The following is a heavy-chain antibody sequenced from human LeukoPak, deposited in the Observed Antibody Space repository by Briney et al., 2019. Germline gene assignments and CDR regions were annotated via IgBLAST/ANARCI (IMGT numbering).Heavy chain of an antibody. CDR3: ARSYSGSYYGLFDY. Sequence: SETLSLTCTVSGYSISSGYYWGWIRQPPGKGLVWIGSIYHSGSTYYNPSLKSRVTISVDTSKNQFSLKLSSVTVADTAVYYCARSYSGSYYGLFDYWGQGTLVTVSS. CDR1: GYSISSGYY. V-gene: IGHV4-38-2*02. CDR2: IYHSGST. J-gene: IGHJ4*02. D-gene: IGHD1-26*01.